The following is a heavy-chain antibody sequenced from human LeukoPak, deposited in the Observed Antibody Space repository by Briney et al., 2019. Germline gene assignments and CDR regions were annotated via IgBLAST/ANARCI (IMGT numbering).Heavy chain of an antibody. J-gene: IGHJ4*02. CDR2: INPNSGGT. CDR3: ARGDDFWSGYLFDY. Sequence: ASVKVSCKASGYTFTGYYMHWVRQAPGQGLEWMGWINPNSGGTNYAQKFQGRVTMTRDASISTAYMELSRLRSDDTAVYYCARGDDFWSGYLFDYWGQGTLVTVSS. CDR1: GYTFTGYY. D-gene: IGHD3-3*01. V-gene: IGHV1-2*02.